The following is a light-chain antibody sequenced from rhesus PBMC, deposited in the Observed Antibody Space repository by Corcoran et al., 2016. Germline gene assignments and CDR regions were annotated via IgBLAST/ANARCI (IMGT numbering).Light chain of an antibody. V-gene: IGKV1S14*01. CDR1: QGVNNY. Sequence: DIQMTQSPSSLSASVGDTVTITCRASQGVNNYLAWYQQQSGKAPKPLIYYASNLESGVPSRFSGSGSGTDFSLTISSLQPEDFAIYYCQQHNSFPWTFGQGTKVDIK. J-gene: IGKJ1*01. CDR3: QQHNSFPWT. CDR2: YAS.